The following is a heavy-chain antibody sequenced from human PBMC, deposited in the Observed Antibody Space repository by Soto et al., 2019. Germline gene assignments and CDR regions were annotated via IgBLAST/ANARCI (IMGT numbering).Heavy chain of an antibody. CDR1: GDSISSSGYY. D-gene: IGHD3-22*01. Sequence: SETLSLTCTVSGDSISSSGYYWTWIRQHPGKGLEWIGYIHHGGSTYYNPSLKSRPTISVETSRNQFSLKLSSVTAADTAVYYCARALYYHDSNGYPAGYFDYWGQGTLVTVSS. CDR2: IHHGGST. J-gene: IGHJ4*02. CDR3: ARALYYHDSNGYPAGYFDY. V-gene: IGHV4-31*03.